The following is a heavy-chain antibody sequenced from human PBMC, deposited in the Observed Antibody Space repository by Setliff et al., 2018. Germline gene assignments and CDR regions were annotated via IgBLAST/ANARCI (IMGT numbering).Heavy chain of an antibody. V-gene: IGHV1-69*05. CDR1: GYTFTSSG. J-gene: IGHJ5*02. Sequence: SVKVSCKASGYTFTSSGINWVRQAPGQGLEWMGGIIPMFGTTYYAQRFQGRVTIITDEFTGTAYMELSSLTSDDTAIYYCVRDRHSFVVPPEEAWFDPWGQGTLVTVSS. CDR3: VRDRHSFVVPPEEAWFDP. CDR2: IIPMFGTT. D-gene: IGHD2-2*01.